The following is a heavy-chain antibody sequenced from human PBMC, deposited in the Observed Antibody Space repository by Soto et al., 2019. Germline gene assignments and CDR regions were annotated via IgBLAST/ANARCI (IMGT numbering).Heavy chain of an antibody. CDR1: GYTITSFS. D-gene: IGHD5-12*01. Sequence: SETLSLTCTVSGYTITSFSWNWIRRSAGKGLEWIARISTTGNTHYNPSLESRVTMSLDTSKKQFSLKLTSVTAADTAVYYCEGESGEHCSYEGYWGQGSLVTDS. CDR3: EGESGEHCSYEGY. J-gene: IGHJ4*02. CDR2: ISTTGNT. V-gene: IGHV4-4*07.